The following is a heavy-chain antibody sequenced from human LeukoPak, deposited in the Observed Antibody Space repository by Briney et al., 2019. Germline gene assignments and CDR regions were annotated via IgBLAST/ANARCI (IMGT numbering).Heavy chain of an antibody. CDR2: VKGDGRTT. J-gene: IGHJ4*02. Sequence: HPGGSLRLSCAAPGLTFSDFWMHWVRQPPGKGLVWVALVKGDGRTTIYADSVKGRFTISRDNAKNTLYLQMNSLRADDSGVYYCATGHSYGYDYWGQGVLVTVSS. D-gene: IGHD5-18*01. CDR1: GLTFSDFW. V-gene: IGHV3-74*01. CDR3: ATGHSYGYDY.